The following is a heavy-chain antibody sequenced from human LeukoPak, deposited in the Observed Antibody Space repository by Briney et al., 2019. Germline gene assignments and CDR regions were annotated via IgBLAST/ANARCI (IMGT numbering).Heavy chain of an antibody. CDR3: TSAPAGYDYYYYMDV. D-gene: IGHD6-13*01. J-gene: IGHJ6*03. Sequence: GGSLRLSCKASGFPFGDYAMSWFRQAPGKGLEWVGFIRSKAYGGTSEYAASVKGRFTNSRDDSKSIAYLQMNSLKTEDTAVYYATSAPAGYDYYYYMDVWGKGTTVTVSS. CDR2: IRSKAYGGTS. V-gene: IGHV3-49*03. CDR1: GFPFGDYA.